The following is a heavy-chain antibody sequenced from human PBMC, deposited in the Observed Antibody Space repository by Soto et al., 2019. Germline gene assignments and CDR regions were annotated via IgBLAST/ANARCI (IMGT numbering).Heavy chain of an antibody. CDR3: AKDPGQNEYYDFWSGSFDY. CDR1: GFTFSSYA. D-gene: IGHD3-3*01. V-gene: IGHV3-23*01. Sequence: GGSLRLSCAASGFTFSSYAMSWVRQAPGKGLEWVSAISGSGGSTYYADSVKGRFTISRGNSKNTLYLQMNSLRAEDTAVYYCAKDPGQNEYYDFWSGSFDYWGQGTLVTVSS. J-gene: IGHJ4*02. CDR2: ISGSGGST.